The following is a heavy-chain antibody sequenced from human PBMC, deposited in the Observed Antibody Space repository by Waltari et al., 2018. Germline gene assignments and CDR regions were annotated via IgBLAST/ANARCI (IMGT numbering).Heavy chain of an antibody. J-gene: IGHJ5*02. CDR2: IYPGDSDA. CDR1: GYTFTNYW. V-gene: IGHV5-51*03. CDR3: AREGSSWLTSKWLDP. D-gene: IGHD6-13*01. Sequence: EVQLVQSGAAVKKSGESLKISCKASGYTFTNYWIGWVRQKPGKGLEWIGLIYPGDSDARHSPSFEGHVTISVDKSIRTVYLQWTRLRASDTAMYYCAREGSSWLTSKWLDPWGQGTLVTVSS.